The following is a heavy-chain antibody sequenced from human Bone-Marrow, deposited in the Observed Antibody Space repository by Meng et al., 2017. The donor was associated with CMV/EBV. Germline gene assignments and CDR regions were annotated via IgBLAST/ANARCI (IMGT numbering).Heavy chain of an antibody. CDR2: ISAYNGNT. J-gene: IGHJ4*02. Sequence: HVHLVQSGAWVKKPGASVKVSCKASGYTFTSYGIRWVRQAPGQGLEWMGWISAYNGNTNYAQKLQGRVTMTTDTSTSTAYMELRSLRSDDTAVYYCARDRAGGGYFDYWGQGTLVTVSS. CDR3: ARDRAGGGYFDY. CDR1: GYTFTSYG. D-gene: IGHD3-10*01. V-gene: IGHV1-18*01.